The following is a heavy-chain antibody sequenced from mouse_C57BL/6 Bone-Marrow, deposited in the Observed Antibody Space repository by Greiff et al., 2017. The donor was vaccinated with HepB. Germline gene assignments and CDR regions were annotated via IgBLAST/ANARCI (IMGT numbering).Heavy chain of an antibody. J-gene: IGHJ2*01. CDR3: ARHKLLLDY. Sequence: EVQVVESGGGLVKPGGSLKLSCAASGFTFSSYTMSWVRQTPEKRLEWVATISGGGGNTYYPDSVKGRFTISRDNAKNTLYLQMSSLRSEDTALYYCARHKLLLDYWGQGTTLTVSS. CDR2: ISGGGGNT. V-gene: IGHV5-9*01. D-gene: IGHD4-1*01. CDR1: GFTFSSYT.